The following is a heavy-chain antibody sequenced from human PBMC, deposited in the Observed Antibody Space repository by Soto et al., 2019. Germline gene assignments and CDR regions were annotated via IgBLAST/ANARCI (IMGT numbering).Heavy chain of an antibody. CDR2: ISYDGSNK. J-gene: IGHJ6*02. CDR1: GFTFSSYG. V-gene: IGHV3-30*18. D-gene: IGHD6-13*01. Sequence: GGSLRLSCAASGFTFSSYGMHWVRQAPGKGLEWVAVISYDGSNKYYADSVKGRFTISRDNSKNTLYLQMNSLRAEDTAVYYCAKGVGYSSSILVKVDVLDVWGQGTTVTVSS. CDR3: AKGVGYSSSILVKVDVLDV.